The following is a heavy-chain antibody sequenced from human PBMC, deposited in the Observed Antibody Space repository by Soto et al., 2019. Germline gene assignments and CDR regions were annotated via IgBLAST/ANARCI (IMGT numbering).Heavy chain of an antibody. CDR1: GFTFSSYG. D-gene: IGHD3-22*01. CDR3: ARDLSAYYYDSSGGGD. J-gene: IGHJ4*02. Sequence: GGSLRLSCAASGFTFSSYGMHWVRQAPGKGLEWVAVIWYDGSNKYYADSVKGRFTISRDNSKNTLYLQMNSLRAEDTAVYYCARDLSAYYYDSSGGGDWGQGTLVTVSS. V-gene: IGHV3-33*01. CDR2: IWYDGSNK.